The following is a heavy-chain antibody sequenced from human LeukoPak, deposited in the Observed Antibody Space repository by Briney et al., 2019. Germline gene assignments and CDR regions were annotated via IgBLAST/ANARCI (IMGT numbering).Heavy chain of an antibody. CDR2: VSHIESHNK. CDR1: GLTFSTRV. CDR3: ATEGDSSGHAGALGI. J-gene: IGHJ3*02. Sequence: GASLRLSCTASGLTFSTRVMHWVRQAPGEGLEWVALVSHIESHNKQYADSMKGRFTISRDNSKSTLYLQMDSLSAADTALYFCATEGDSSGHAGALGIWGQGTMVTVSS. V-gene: IGHV3-30-3*01. D-gene: IGHD3-22*01.